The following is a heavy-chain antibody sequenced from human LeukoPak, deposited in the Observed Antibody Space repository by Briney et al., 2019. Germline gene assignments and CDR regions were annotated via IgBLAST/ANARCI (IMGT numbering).Heavy chain of an antibody. CDR3: ARAPRTYYYGSGEPN. Sequence: SETLFLTCTVSGGSISSGDYYWSWIRQPPGKGLEWIGYIYYSGSTYYNPSLKSRVTISVDTSKNQFSLKLSSVTAADTAVYYCARAPRTYYYGSGEPNWGQGTLVTVSS. V-gene: IGHV4-30-4*01. J-gene: IGHJ4*02. CDR1: GGSISSGDYY. CDR2: IYYSGST. D-gene: IGHD3-10*01.